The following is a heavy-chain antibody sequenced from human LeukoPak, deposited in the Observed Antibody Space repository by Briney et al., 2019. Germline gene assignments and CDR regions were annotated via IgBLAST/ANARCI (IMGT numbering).Heavy chain of an antibody. CDR1: GGSISSSSYY. V-gene: IGHV4-39*01. CDR3: ARLVDTYGMDV. CDR2: IYHSGST. J-gene: IGHJ6*02. Sequence: SETLSLTCTVSGGSISSSSYYWGWIRQPPGKGLEWIGSIYHSGSTYYNPSLKSRVTISVDTSKNQFSLKLSSVTAADTAVYYCARLVDTYGMDVWGQGTTVTVSS. D-gene: IGHD5-18*01.